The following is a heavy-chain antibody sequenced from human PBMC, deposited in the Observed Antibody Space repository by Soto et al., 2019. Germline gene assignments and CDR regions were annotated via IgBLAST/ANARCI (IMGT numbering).Heavy chain of an antibody. CDR3: ARDFAYFDF. J-gene: IGHJ4*02. Sequence: SETLSLTCTVSGGSISSYYWSWIRQPAGKGLEWIGRIYTSGSTNYNPSLKSRVTMSVDTSKNQFSLNLGSVTAADTAVYFCARDFAYFDFRCQATLLSVS. D-gene: IGHD3-3*01. V-gene: IGHV4-4*07. CDR2: IYTSGST. CDR1: GGSISSYY.